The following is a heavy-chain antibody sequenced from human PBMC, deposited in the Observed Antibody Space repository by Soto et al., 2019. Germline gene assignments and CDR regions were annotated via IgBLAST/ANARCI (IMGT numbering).Heavy chain of an antibody. J-gene: IGHJ5*02. Sequence: QVQLQESGPGLVKPSETLSLTCTVSGGSVSSGSYYWSWIRQPPGKGLEWIGYIYYSGSTNYNPSHKRRVTISVDTSKNQFSLKLSSVTAADTAVYYCARSVGYSTNGVCYTLYNWFDPWGQGTLVTVSS. D-gene: IGHD2-8*01. V-gene: IGHV4-61*01. CDR2: IYYSGST. CDR3: ARSVGYSTNGVCYTLYNWFDP. CDR1: GGSVSSGSYY.